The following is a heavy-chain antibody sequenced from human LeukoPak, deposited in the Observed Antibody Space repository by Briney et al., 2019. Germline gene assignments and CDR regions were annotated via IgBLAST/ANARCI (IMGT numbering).Heavy chain of an antibody. D-gene: IGHD6-6*01. V-gene: IGHV4-39*01. CDR2: IYYSGST. J-gene: IGHJ4*02. CDR3: ARHRGSSSLFDY. Sequence: SETLSLTCTVSGGSISSSDYYWDWIRQPPGMGLEYIGSIYYSGSTYYNPSLKSRVTISVDTSKNQFSLKLSSVTAADTAVYYCARHRGSSSLFDYWGQGTLVTVSS. CDR1: GGSISSSDYY.